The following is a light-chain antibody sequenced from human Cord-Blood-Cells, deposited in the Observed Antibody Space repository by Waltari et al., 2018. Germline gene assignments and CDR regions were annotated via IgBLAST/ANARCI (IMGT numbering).Light chain of an antibody. J-gene: IGLJ3*02. CDR2: DVS. V-gene: IGLV2-14*01. CDR3: SSYTSSSTWV. Sequence: QSALTQPASVSGSPGQSIPISCTGTSSDVGGYNYVSWYQQHPGKAPKLMIYDVSNRPSVVSNRFSGSKSGNTASLTISGLQAEDEADYYCSSYTSSSTWVFGGGTELTVL. CDR1: SSDVGGYNY.